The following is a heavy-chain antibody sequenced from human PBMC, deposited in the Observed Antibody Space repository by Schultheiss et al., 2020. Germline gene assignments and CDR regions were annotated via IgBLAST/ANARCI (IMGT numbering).Heavy chain of an antibody. CDR1: GFTVSSNY. CDR2: INSDGSST. J-gene: IGHJ4*02. D-gene: IGHD3-22*01. CDR3: VKDLPQADSSGILFDY. Sequence: GGSLRLSCAASGFTVSSNYMSWVRQAPGKGLVWVSRINSDGSSTSYADSVKGRFTISRDNSKNTLYLQMSSLRAEDTAVYYCVKDLPQADSSGILFDYWGQGTLVTVSS. V-gene: IGHV3-74*01.